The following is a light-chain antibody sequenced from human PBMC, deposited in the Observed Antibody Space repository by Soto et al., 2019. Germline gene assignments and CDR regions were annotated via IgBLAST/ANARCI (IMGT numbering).Light chain of an antibody. Sequence: DIQMTQSPSSLSASVGDRVTITCRASQGITNYLAWYQVKPGKVPKLLIYAASTLQSGVPSRFSGSGSGTDFTLTISSLQPEDVATYYCQKYGTDSPYTFGQGTKLDIK. V-gene: IGKV1-27*01. CDR3: QKYGTDSPYT. CDR2: AAS. CDR1: QGITNY. J-gene: IGKJ2*01.